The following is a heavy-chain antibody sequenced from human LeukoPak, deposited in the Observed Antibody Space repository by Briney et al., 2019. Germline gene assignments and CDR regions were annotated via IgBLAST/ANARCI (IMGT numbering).Heavy chain of an antibody. CDR1: GGSITSSSYY. CDR3: ARGPIGYGSGSYPERNYYGMDV. V-gene: IGHV4-39*01. J-gene: IGHJ6*02. D-gene: IGHD3-10*01. CDR2: IDYSGST. Sequence: SETLSLTCTVSGGSITSSSYYWGWVRQPPGTRLEWLGSIDYSGSTYYNPSLKSRVTMSVDTSKNQFSLKLSSVTAADTAVYYCARGPIGYGSGSYPERNYYGMDVWGQGTTVTVSS.